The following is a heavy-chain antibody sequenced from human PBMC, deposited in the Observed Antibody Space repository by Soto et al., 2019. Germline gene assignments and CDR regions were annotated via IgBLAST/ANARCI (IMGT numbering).Heavy chain of an antibody. D-gene: IGHD6-19*01. CDR2: IIPILGIA. V-gene: IGHV1-69*02. CDR3: ARDAWDSSGLSGMDV. CDR1: GGTFSSYT. Sequence: QVQLVQSGAEVKKPGSSVKVSCKASGGTFSSYTISWVRQAPGQGLEWRGMIIPILGIANYAQKFQGRVTITADKSTITAYMELSSLRSEDTAVYYCARDAWDSSGLSGMDVWGQGTTVTVSS. J-gene: IGHJ6*02.